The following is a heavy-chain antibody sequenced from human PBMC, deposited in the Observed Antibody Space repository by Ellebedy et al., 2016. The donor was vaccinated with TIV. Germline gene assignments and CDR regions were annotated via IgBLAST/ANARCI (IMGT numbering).Heavy chain of an antibody. D-gene: IGHD4-23*01. CDR2: ITESGGNT. J-gene: IGHJ3*01. Sequence: PGGSLRLSCAASGLTFSSHAMSWVRQAPGTGLEWVSSITESGGNTYYADSVKGRFTISRDNSKDTLFLQMNSLRAEDTAIYFCARDPVGVGPAFDVWGQGTTVTVSS. CDR3: ARDPVGVGPAFDV. CDR1: GLTFSSHA. V-gene: IGHV3-23*01.